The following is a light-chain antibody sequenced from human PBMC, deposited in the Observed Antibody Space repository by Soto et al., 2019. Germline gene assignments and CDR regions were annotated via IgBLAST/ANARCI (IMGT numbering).Light chain of an antibody. CDR3: QQRSNWPLYT. J-gene: IGKJ2*01. Sequence: EIVLTQSPATLSLSPGERATLSCRAAQSVATSLAWYQQRPGQPPRLLIYEASNRATGIPARFSGSGSGTDFTLTISSLEPEDFAVYYCQQRSNWPLYTFGPGTKLEIK. CDR2: EAS. V-gene: IGKV3-11*01. CDR1: QSVATS.